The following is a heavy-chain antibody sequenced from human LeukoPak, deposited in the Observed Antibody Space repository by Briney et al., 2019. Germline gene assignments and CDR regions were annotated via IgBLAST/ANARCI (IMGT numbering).Heavy chain of an antibody. CDR2: INPNSGGT. D-gene: IGHD3-3*01. CDR3: ARDVTIFGVVNLFDY. CDR1: GYTFTGYY. V-gene: IGHV1-2*02. J-gene: IGHJ4*02. Sequence: GASVKVSCQASGYTFTGYYMHWVRQAPGQGLEWMGWINPNSGGTNYAQKFQGRVTMTGDTSISTAYMELSRLTSDDTAVYYCARDVTIFGVVNLFDYWGQGTLVTVSS.